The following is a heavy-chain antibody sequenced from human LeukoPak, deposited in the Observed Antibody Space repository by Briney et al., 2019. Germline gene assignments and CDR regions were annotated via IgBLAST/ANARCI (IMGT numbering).Heavy chain of an antibody. V-gene: IGHV3-30-3*01. CDR3: ARVVGAPLYYFDS. CDR1: GFTSSDYN. J-gene: IGHJ4*02. Sequence: PGRSLRLSCAASGFTSSDYNMHWVRQAPGKGLEWVAVMSYDGSSQHYADSVKGRLTISRDNSKNTLFLQMNSLRAEDTALYYCARVVGAPLYYFDSWGQGTLVTVSS. D-gene: IGHD1-26*01. CDR2: MSYDGSSQ.